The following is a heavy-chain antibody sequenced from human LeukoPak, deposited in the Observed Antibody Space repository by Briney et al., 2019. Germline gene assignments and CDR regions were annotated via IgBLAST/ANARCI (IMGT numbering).Heavy chain of an antibody. CDR1: GFSFRSYG. CDR2: ISSDEINE. Sequence: GGSLRLSCAASGFSFRSYGMHWVRQAPGKGLEWVAVISSDEINEYYADSVKGRFTISRDNSKNTLYLQINSLRGEDTAVYYCARDETYSSEGYYYYMDXXXKXTXXXVSS. D-gene: IGHD6-19*01. V-gene: IGHV3-30*03. CDR3: ARDETYSSEGYYYYMDX. J-gene: IGHJ6*03.